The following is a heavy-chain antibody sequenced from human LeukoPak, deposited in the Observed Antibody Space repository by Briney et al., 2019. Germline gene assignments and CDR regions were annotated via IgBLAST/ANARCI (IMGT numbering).Heavy chain of an antibody. Sequence: ASVKVSCKASGYTFTSYYMHWVRQAPGQGLEWMGIINPSGGSTSYAQKFQGRVTMTRDTSTSTVYMELSSLRSEDTAVYYCARDPETYYDFWSGYYYMDVWGQGTTVTVSS. D-gene: IGHD3-3*01. V-gene: IGHV1-46*01. CDR1: GYTFTSYY. CDR2: INPSGGST. J-gene: IGHJ6*02. CDR3: ARDPETYYDFWSGYYYMDV.